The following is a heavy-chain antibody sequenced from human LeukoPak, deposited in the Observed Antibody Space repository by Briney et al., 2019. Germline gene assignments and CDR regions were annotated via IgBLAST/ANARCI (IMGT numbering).Heavy chain of an antibody. V-gene: IGHV4-39*07. CDR2: IYYSGST. D-gene: IGHD2/OR15-2a*01. J-gene: IGHJ4*02. CDR1: GGSISSSSYY. Sequence: PSETLSLTCTVSGGSISSSSYYWGWIRQPPGKGLEWIGSIYYSGSTYYNPSLKSRVTISVDTSKNQFSLKLSSVTAADTAVYYCARGPNRYYFDYWGQGTLVTVSS. CDR3: ARGPNRYYFDY.